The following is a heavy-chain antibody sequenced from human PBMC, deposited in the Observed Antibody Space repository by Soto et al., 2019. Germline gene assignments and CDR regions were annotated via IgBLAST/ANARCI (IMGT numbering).Heavy chain of an antibody. V-gene: IGHV1-18*01. CDR3: ARDRGVAPPVAGNTHYYYYMDV. CDR1: GYSFTNYG. Sequence: QDQLVQSGVEVKKPGASVKVSCKASGYSFTNYGITWVRQAPGQGFEWMGWISAYNGNTNYAQKFQGRATLTPDASTSTAYLELRSLRSDDTAVYYCARDRGVAPPVAGNTHYYYYMDVWGKGTTVTVSS. D-gene: IGHD6-19*01. CDR2: ISAYNGNT. J-gene: IGHJ6*03.